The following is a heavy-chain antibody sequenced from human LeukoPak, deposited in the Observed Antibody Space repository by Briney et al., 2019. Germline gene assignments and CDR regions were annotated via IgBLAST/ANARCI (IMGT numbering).Heavy chain of an antibody. D-gene: IGHD3-22*01. V-gene: IGHV4-39*01. CDR3: ARLEYYYGSSDYYTNWFDP. J-gene: IGHJ5*02. CDR2: ISYSGST. Sequence: PSETLSLTCTVSGGSISSYIYYWGWIRQPPGKGLEWIGSISYSGSTYYNPSLKSRVTISVYTSENQFSVTLSSVTAADTAVYYCARLEYYYGSSDYYTNWFDPWGQGALVTVSS. CDR1: GGSISSYIYY.